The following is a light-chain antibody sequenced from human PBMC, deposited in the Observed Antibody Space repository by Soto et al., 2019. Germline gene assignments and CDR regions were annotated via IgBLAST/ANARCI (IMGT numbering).Light chain of an antibody. CDR2: DAS. Sequence: DIQMTQSPSTLSASVGDRVTITCRASQSISSWLAWYQQKPGKAPKLLIYDASSLESGVPSRFSGSGSGTEFTLTLSSLQPDAFATYYCQQYNSTWTLGQGTKVEIK. V-gene: IGKV1-5*01. CDR3: QQYNSTWT. CDR1: QSISSW. J-gene: IGKJ1*01.